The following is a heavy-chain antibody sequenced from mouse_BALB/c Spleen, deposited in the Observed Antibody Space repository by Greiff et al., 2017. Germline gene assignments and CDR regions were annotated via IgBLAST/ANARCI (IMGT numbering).Heavy chain of an antibody. CDR2: ILPGSGST. V-gene: IGHV1-9*01. CDR3: ARGIFLYYYGSSFYAMDY. J-gene: IGHJ4*01. CDR1: GYTFSSYW. Sequence: QVQLKQSGAELMKPGASVKISCKATGYTFSSYWLEWVKQRPGHGLEWIGEILPGSGSTNYNEKFKGKATFTADTSSNTAYMQLSSLTSEDSAVYYCARGIFLYYYGSSFYAMDYWGQGTSVTVSS. D-gene: IGHD1-1*01.